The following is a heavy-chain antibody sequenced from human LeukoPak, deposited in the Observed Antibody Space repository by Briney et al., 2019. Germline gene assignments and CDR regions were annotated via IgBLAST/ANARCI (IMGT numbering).Heavy chain of an antibody. CDR2: INWNGGST. Sequence: PGGSLRLSCAASGFTFDDYGMGWVRQAPGKGLEWVSGINWNGGSTGYADSVKGRFTISRDNAKNSLYLQMNSLRAEDTALYYCARVLGPPRYCTNGVCWSGFDYWGQGTLVTVSS. J-gene: IGHJ4*02. V-gene: IGHV3-20*04. D-gene: IGHD2-8*01. CDR3: ARVLGPPRYCTNGVCWSGFDY. CDR1: GFTFDDYG.